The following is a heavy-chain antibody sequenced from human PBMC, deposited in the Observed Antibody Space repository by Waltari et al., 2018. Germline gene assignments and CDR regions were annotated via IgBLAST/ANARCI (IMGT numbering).Heavy chain of an antibody. Sequence: VQLVESGGGLVQPGGSLSLSCAPSGFTFSSYWMSWVGQAPGKGLEWVANIKQDGSEKYYVDSVKGRFTISRDNAKNSLYLQMNSLRAEDTAVYYCARTNQPSGYRDYWGQGTLVTVSS. CDR3: ARTNQPSGYRDY. V-gene: IGHV3-7*01. CDR2: IKQDGSEK. CDR1: GFTFSSYW. D-gene: IGHD3-22*01. J-gene: IGHJ4*02.